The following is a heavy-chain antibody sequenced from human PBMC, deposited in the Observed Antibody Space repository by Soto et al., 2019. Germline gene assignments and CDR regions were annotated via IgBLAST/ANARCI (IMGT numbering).Heavy chain of an antibody. CDR2: IYYSGST. V-gene: IGHV4-30-4*01. Sequence: SETLSLTCTVSGGSISSGDYYWSWIRQPPGKGLEWIGYIYYSGSTYYSPSLKSRVTISVDTSKNQFSLKLSSVTAADTAVYYCARTKCSGGSCYSWSLDYWGQGTPVTVSS. D-gene: IGHD2-15*01. CDR3: ARTKCSGGSCYSWSLDY. J-gene: IGHJ4*02. CDR1: GGSISSGDYY.